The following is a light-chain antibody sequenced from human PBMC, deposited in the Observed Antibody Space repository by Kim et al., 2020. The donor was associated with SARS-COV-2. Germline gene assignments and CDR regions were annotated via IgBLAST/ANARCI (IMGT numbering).Light chain of an antibody. Sequence: DIQMTQSPSSLSASVGDRVTITCRTSQTISNYLNWYQQKPGKAPKLLIYAASNLQSGVPSRFSGSGSGTDFTLTISSLQSEDFATYYCQQSYSTPRNFGQGPKLEI. V-gene: IGKV1-39*01. J-gene: IGKJ2*02. CDR3: QQSYSTPRN. CDR1: QTISNY. CDR2: AAS.